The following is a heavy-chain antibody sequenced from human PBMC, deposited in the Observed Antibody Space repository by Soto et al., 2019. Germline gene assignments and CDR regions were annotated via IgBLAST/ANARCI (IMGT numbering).Heavy chain of an antibody. CDR3: ARGSSSFLDYYYYGMDV. CDR2: IYPGDSDT. CDR1: GYSFTSYW. D-gene: IGHD6-13*01. V-gene: IGHV5-51*01. Sequence: PGESLKISCKGSGYSFTSYWIGWVRQMPGKGLEWMGIIYPGDSDTRYSPSFQGQVTISVDKSISTAYLQWSSLKASDTAMYYCARGSSSFLDYYYYGMDVWGQGTTVTVSS. J-gene: IGHJ6*02.